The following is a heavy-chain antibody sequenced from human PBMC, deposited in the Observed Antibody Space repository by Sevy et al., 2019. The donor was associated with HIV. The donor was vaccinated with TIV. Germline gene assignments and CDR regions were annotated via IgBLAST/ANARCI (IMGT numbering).Heavy chain of an antibody. Sequence: GGSLRLSCAASGFTFSSYWMSWVRQAPGKGLEWVANIKQDGSEKYYVDSVKGRYTISRDNAKNSLYLQMNSLRAEDTAVYYCARSGRGYYYDSSGYYLADYWGQGTLVTVSS. J-gene: IGHJ4*02. CDR3: ARSGRGYYYDSSGYYLADY. CDR2: IKQDGSEK. CDR1: GFTFSSYW. V-gene: IGHV3-7*01. D-gene: IGHD3-22*01.